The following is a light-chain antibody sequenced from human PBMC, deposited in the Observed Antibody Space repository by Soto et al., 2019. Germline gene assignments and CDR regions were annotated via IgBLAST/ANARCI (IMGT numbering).Light chain of an antibody. V-gene: IGKV3-20*01. J-gene: IGKJ1*01. CDR1: QSVSSSY. Sequence: PGERATLSCRASQSVSSSYLAWYQQKPGQAPRLLIYGASSRATGIPDRFSGGGSGTDFTLTISRLEPEDFAVYYCQHYGSSQTFGQGTKVEIK. CDR3: QHYGSSQT. CDR2: GAS.